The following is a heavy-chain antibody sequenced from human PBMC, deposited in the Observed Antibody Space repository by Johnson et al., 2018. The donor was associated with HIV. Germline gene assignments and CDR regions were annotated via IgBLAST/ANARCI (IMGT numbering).Heavy chain of an antibody. Sequence: VLLVESGGGLVQPGRSLRLSCAASGFTFDDYAMHWVRQAPGKGLEWVSGISWNSGSIGYADSVKGRFTISRDNSNKTVYLQMNSLGPEDTAVYYCARDRAAAGTDALDSWGQGTMVTVSS. J-gene: IGHJ3*02. CDR1: GFTFDDYA. D-gene: IGHD6-13*01. CDR2: ISWNSGSI. CDR3: ARDRAAAGTDALDS. V-gene: IGHV3-9*01.